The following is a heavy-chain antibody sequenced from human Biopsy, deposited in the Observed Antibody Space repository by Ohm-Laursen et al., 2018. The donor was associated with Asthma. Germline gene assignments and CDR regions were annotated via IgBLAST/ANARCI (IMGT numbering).Heavy chain of an antibody. CDR1: GFTVSRDH. J-gene: IGHJ4*02. CDR3: ARGDSSGWSHYYSDY. Sequence: GSLRLSCSASGFTVSRDHMFWVRQAPGKGLEWVSVIYSGGTSDTADSVRGRFTISRDFYKNTLYLQMDSLRAEDTAVYYCARGDSSGWSHYYSDYWGQGTLVTVSS. D-gene: IGHD6-19*01. CDR2: IYSGGTS. V-gene: IGHV3-53*01.